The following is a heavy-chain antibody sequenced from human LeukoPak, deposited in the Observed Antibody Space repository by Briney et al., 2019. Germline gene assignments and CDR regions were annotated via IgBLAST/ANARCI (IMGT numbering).Heavy chain of an antibody. V-gene: IGHV3-23*01. D-gene: IGHD2-2*01. CDR3: ARDQSRVVPAAHNWFDP. CDR2: ISGSGGST. CDR1: GSTFSSYA. Sequence: GGSLRLSCAASGSTFSSYAMSWVRQAPGKGLEWVSAISGSGGSTYYADSVKGRFTISRDNSKNTLYLQMNSLRAEDTAVYYCARDQSRVVPAAHNWFDPWGQGTLVTVSS. J-gene: IGHJ5*02.